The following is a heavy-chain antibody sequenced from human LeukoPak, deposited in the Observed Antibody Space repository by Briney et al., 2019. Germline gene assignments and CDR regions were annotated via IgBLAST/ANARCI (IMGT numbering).Heavy chain of an antibody. CDR3: AKDLRDAFDI. CDR2: IRYDGSNK. J-gene: IGHJ3*02. CDR1: GFTFSAYW. Sequence: PGGSLRLSCAASGFTFSAYWMHWVRQAPGKGLEWVAFIRYDGSNKYYADSVKGRFTISRDNSKNTLYLQMNSLRAEDTAVYYCAKDLRDAFDIWGQGTMVTVSS. V-gene: IGHV3-30*02.